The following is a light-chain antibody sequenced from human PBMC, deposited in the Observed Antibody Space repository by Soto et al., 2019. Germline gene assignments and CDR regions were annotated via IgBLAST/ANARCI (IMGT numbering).Light chain of an antibody. CDR2: SNN. CDR3: CSYAGSSTFL. V-gene: IGLV1-44*01. Sequence: QSVLTQPPSASGTPGQRVTISCSGSSSNIGSNTVNWYQQLPGTAPKLLIYSNNQRPSGVPDRFSGSKSGTSASLAISGLQSEDEADYYCCSYAGSSTFLFGGGTKLTVL. CDR1: SSNIGSNT. J-gene: IGLJ3*02.